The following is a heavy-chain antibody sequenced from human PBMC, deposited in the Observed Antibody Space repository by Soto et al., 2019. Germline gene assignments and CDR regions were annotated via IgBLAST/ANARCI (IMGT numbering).Heavy chain of an antibody. D-gene: IGHD3-22*01. CDR1: GGSISSYY. J-gene: IGHJ3*02. Sequence: SETLSLTCTVAGGSISSYYWSWIRQPPGKGLEWIGYIYYSGSTNYNPSLKSRVTISVDTSKNQFSLKLSSVTAADTAVYYCARGILDYYDSSGYQNAFDIWGQGTMVTVSS. V-gene: IGHV4-59*01. CDR2: IYYSGST. CDR3: ARGILDYYDSSGYQNAFDI.